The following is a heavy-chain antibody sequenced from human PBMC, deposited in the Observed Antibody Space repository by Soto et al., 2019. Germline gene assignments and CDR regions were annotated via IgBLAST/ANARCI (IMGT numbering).Heavy chain of an antibody. J-gene: IGHJ5*02. Sequence: GGSLRLSCAASGFTFSTYDMHWIRQTTGKRLEWVSGIDTAGATYYPGSVKGRFTISRDNSKNTLYLQMNSLRAEDTAVYYCARNGDSSDYRGWFDPWGRGTLVTVSS. CDR1: GFTFSTYD. D-gene: IGHD3-22*01. CDR3: ARNGDSSDYRGWFDP. CDR2: IDTAGAT. V-gene: IGHV3-13*04.